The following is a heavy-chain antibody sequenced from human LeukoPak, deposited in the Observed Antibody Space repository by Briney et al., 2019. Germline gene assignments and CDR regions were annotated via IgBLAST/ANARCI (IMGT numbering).Heavy chain of an antibody. CDR3: ARTWSGYSTH. D-gene: IGHD3-3*01. CDR2: VYYSGTT. CDR1: GVSISSSTYY. J-gene: IGHJ4*02. V-gene: IGHV4-39*01. Sequence: PSETLSLTCTVSGVSISSSTYYWGWIRQPPGKGLEWIGTVYYSGTTYYNPSLNSRVTISVDTAKNQFSLKLSSVTAEDTAVYYCARTWSGYSTHWGQGTLVTVSS.